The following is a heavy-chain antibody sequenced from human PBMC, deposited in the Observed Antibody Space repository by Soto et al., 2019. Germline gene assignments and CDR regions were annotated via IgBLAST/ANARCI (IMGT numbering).Heavy chain of an antibody. CDR2: IIPIFGTT. CDR3: ARVSSSWYKDYFDY. J-gene: IGHJ4*02. D-gene: IGHD6-13*01. V-gene: IGHV1-69*12. Sequence: QVQLVQSGAEVKKPGSSVKVSCKASGGTFSNYAISWVRQAPGQGLEWMGGIIPIFGTTNYAQRFQGRVTITADECTSTAYMELSSLISEDTAVYYCARVSSSWYKDYFDYWGQGTLVTVSS. CDR1: GGTFSNYA.